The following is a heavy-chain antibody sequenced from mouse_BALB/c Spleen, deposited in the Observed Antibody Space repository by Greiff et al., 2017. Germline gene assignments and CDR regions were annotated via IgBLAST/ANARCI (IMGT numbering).Heavy chain of an antibody. CDR1: GYAFSSYW. CDR2: IYPGDGDT. Sequence: QVQLQQSGAELVRPGSSVKISCKASGYAFSSYWMNWVKQRPGQGLEWIGQIYPGDGDTNYNGKFKGKATLTADKSSSTAYMQLSSLTSEDSAVYFCARSDWDPFDYWGQGTTLTVSS. CDR3: ARSDWDPFDY. V-gene: IGHV1-80*01. D-gene: IGHD4-1*01. J-gene: IGHJ2*01.